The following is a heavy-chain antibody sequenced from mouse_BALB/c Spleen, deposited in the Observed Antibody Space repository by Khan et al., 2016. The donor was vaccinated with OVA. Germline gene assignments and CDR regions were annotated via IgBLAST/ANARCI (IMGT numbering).Heavy chain of an antibody. J-gene: IGHJ4*01. D-gene: IGHD2-14*01. CDR1: GFTFTNYG. Sequence: QVQLKQSGPELKKPGETVQISCKASGFTFTNYGMNWVRQAPGKGLKWMGWINTYTGEPTFTDDFKGRFAFSLETSASTAYLQINSLTNEDTGTKVCARVGYNGTMDFWGQGTSVTVSS. V-gene: IGHV9-3-1*01. CDR3: ARVGYNGTMDF. CDR2: INTYTGEP.